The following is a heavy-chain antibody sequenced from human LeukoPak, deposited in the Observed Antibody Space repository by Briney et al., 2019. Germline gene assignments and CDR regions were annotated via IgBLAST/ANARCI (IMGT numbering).Heavy chain of an antibody. CDR1: GGSISSGGYY. D-gene: IGHD2-2*01. Sequence: SETLSLTCTVSGGSISSGGYYWRWIRQHPGKGLEWIGYIYYSGSTYYNPSLKSRVTISVDTSKNQFSLKLSSVTAADTAVYYCAREQVPAPNWFDPWGQGTLVTVSS. V-gene: IGHV4-31*03. CDR3: AREQVPAPNWFDP. J-gene: IGHJ5*02. CDR2: IYYSGST.